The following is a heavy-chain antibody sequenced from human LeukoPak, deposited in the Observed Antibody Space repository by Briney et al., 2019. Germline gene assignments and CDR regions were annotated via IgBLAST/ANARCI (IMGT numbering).Heavy chain of an antibody. V-gene: IGHV3-23*01. CDR2: ISDDGGST. D-gene: IGHD4-17*01. CDR1: GFTFRRYG. J-gene: IGHJ4*02. Sequence: QAGGSLRLSCAASGFTFRRYGMSWVRQAPGKGLEWVSTISDDGGSTYYADSVKGRFTISRDHSKNTLYLEMKSLRAEDTARYYCAKPPQGWRGTYGPLSNWGQGTLVTVSS. CDR3: AKPPQGWRGTYGPLSN.